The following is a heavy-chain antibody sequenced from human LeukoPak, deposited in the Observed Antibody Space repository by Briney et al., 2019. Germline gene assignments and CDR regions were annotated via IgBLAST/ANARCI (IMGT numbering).Heavy chain of an antibody. CDR3: AGGQGWLLDY. J-gene: IGHJ4*02. D-gene: IGHD2-15*01. V-gene: IGHV3-7*05. Sequence: PGGSLRLSCAASGFTFSSYWMTWVRQAPGKGLEWVANIKQDGSAKYYVDSVKGRFTISRDNAENSLFLQMNSLRVEDTAVYYCAGGQGWLLDYWGQGTLVTVSS. CDR2: IKQDGSAK. CDR1: GFTFSSYW.